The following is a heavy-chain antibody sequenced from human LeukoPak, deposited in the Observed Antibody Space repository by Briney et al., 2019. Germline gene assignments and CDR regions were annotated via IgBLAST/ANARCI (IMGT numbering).Heavy chain of an antibody. CDR2: IGTAGDT. V-gene: IGHV3-13*01. J-gene: IGHJ1*01. CDR1: GFTFSSYD. Sequence: GGSLRLSCAASGFTFSSYDMHWVRQAPGKGLEWVSAIGTAGDTYYPGSVKGRFTISRDNSKNTLFLQMNSLRADDSAIYYCAKDRGYWGQGTLVTVSS. D-gene: IGHD5-12*01. CDR3: AKDRGY.